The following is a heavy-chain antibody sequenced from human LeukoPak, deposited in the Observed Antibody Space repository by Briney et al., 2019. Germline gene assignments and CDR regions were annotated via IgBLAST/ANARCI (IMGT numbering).Heavy chain of an antibody. CDR3: VRDGSGCDY. V-gene: IGHV3-7*05. CDR1: RYTFGNYC. Sequence: RGSLRLSCTASRYTFGNYCMSWVRQPPGQGLEWMGNINQGGSKKYYLNSVKGRFTITRDTAKNSPYMQLSSLRADDTAVYYCVRDGSGCDYWG. D-gene: IGHD6-19*01. J-gene: IGHJ4*01. CDR2: INQGGSKK.